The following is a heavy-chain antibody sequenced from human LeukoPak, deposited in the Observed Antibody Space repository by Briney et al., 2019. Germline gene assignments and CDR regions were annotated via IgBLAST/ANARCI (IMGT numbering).Heavy chain of an antibody. Sequence: PGGSLRLSCAASGFTFSSYWMSWVRQAPGKGLEWVANIKQDGSGKNCVDSVKGRFTISRDNAKNSLYLQMNSLRAEDTAVYYCARAHDSLELDYWGQGTLVTVSS. J-gene: IGHJ4*02. CDR3: ARAHDSLELDY. CDR1: GFTFSSYW. V-gene: IGHV3-7*05. D-gene: IGHD3-10*01. CDR2: IKQDGSGK.